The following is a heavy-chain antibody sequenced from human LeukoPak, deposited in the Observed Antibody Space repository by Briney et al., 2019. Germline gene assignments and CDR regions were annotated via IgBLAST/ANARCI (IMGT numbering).Heavy chain of an antibody. V-gene: IGHV4-31*03. J-gene: IGHJ4*02. CDR2: IYYSGST. CDR1: GGSISSGGYY. Sequence: SETLSLTCTVSGGSISSGGYYWSWIRQHPGKGLEWIGYIYYSGSTYYNPSLKSRVTISVDTSKNQFSLKLSSVTAADTAVYYCARDGSSWSRDYWGQGTLVTVSS. D-gene: IGHD6-13*01. CDR3: ARDGSSWSRDY.